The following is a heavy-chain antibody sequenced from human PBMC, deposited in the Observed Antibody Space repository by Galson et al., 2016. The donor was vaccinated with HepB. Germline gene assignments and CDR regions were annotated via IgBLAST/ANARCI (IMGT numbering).Heavy chain of an antibody. CDR1: GFTFSTYS. CDR2: IRGGNTNT. J-gene: IGHJ4*02. CDR3: ARDHDWAFDY. D-gene: IGHD3-9*01. V-gene: IGHV3-48*02. Sequence: SLRLSCAASGFTFSTYSMNWVRQAPGKGLEWIAYIRGGNTNTDYAVSVKGRFTISRDDATNSLFLQMNSLRDEGTAIYYCARDHDWAFDYWGQGTLVSVSS.